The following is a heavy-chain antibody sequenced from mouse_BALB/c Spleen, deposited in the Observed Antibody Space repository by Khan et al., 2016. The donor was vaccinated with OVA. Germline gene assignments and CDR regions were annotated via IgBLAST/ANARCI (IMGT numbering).Heavy chain of an antibody. CDR3: ATSYFYGYYFDY. Sequence: QLEESGGGLVQSGGSRKLSCAASGFTFTSYGMHWIRQAPEKGLEWVAYISSDSNTIYYADTVKGRFTISRDNPENTLFLQMTSLRSGDTAMYFCATSYFYGYYFDYWGQGTTLTVSS. CDR2: ISSDSNTI. D-gene: IGHD1-1*01. J-gene: IGHJ2*01. CDR1: GFTFTSYG. V-gene: IGHV5-17*02.